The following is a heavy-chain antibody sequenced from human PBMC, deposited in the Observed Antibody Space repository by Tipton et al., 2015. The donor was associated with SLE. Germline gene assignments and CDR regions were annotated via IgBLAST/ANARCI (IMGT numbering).Heavy chain of an antibody. J-gene: IGHJ2*01. V-gene: IGHV4-34*01. D-gene: IGHD7-27*01. Sequence: TLSLTCAVYGGSFSGYYWSWIRQPPGKGLEWIGEINHSGSTNYNPSLKSRVTISVDTSKNQFSLKLSSVTAADTAVYYCVRFNWGTRYFDLWGRGTLVTVSS. CDR2: INHSGST. CDR1: GGSFSGYY. CDR3: VRFNWGTRYFDL.